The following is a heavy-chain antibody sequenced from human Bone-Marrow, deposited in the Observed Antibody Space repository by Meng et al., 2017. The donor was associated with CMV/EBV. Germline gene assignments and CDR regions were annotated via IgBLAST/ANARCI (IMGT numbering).Heavy chain of an antibody. D-gene: IGHD2-21*01. CDR2: INHSGST. CDR1: GGSFSGYY. J-gene: IGHJ5*02. V-gene: IGHV4-34*01. Sequence: SQSLSLTCAVYGGSFSGYYWSWIRQPPGKGLEWIGEINHSGSTNYNPSLKSRVTISVDTFKNQFSLKLSSVTAADTAVYYCARGRKVHIVVVIAKYNWFDPWGQGTLVTVSS. CDR3: ARGRKVHIVVVIAKYNWFDP.